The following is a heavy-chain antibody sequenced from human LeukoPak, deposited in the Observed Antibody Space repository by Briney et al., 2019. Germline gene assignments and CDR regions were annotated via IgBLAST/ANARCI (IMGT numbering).Heavy chain of an antibody. CDR2: ISSGSSYI. CDR3: ARDHCSSTSCYNWFDP. CDR1: GFTFSSYS. Sequence: GGSLRLSCAASGFTFSSYSMNWVRQAPGKGLGWVSSISSGSSYIYYADSVKGRFTISRDNAKNSLYLQMNSLRAEDTAVYYCARDHCSSTSCYNWFDPWGQGTLVTVSS. D-gene: IGHD2-2*01. J-gene: IGHJ5*02. V-gene: IGHV3-21*01.